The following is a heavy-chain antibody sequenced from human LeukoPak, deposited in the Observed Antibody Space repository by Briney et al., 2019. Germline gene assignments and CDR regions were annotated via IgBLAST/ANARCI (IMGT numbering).Heavy chain of an antibody. Sequence: GGSLRLSCAASGFTVSNNYMSWVRQAPGKGLEWVSVIYSGGSTYYADSVKGRFTISRDNSKNTLYLQMNSLMAEDTAVYYCARVLDSVDRFDPLGQGTLVTVSS. CDR3: ARVLDSVDRFDP. CDR1: GFTVSNNY. V-gene: IGHV3-66*01. CDR2: IYSGGST. J-gene: IGHJ5*02. D-gene: IGHD2-2*03.